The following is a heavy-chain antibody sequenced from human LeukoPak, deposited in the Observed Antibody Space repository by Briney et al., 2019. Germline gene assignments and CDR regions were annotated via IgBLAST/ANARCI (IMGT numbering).Heavy chain of an antibody. J-gene: IGHJ5*02. D-gene: IGHD4-17*01. Sequence: SETLSLTCTVSGGSIRSSYYFWSWIRQPPGKGLEWIGEINHSGSTNYNPSLKSRVTISVDTSKNQFSLKLSSVTAADTAVYSCARGLTAVTTFNWFDPWGQGTLVTVSS. CDR2: INHSGST. V-gene: IGHV4-39*07. CDR3: ARGLTAVTTFNWFDP. CDR1: GGSIRSSYYF.